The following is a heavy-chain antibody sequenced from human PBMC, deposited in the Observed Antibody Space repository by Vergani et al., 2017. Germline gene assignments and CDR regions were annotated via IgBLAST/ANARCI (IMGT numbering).Heavy chain of an antibody. CDR3: ARGPFVENLDYGDSTSNWWFDP. Sequence: EVQLVESGGGLVKPGGSLRLSCAASGFTFSSYSMNWVRQAPGKGLEWVSSISSSSSYIYYADSVKGRFTISRDNAKNSLYLQMNSLRAEDTAVYYCARGPFVENLDYGDSTSNWWFDPWGQGTLVTVSS. CDR1: GFTFSSYS. CDR2: ISSSSSYI. V-gene: IGHV3-21*01. D-gene: IGHD4-17*01. J-gene: IGHJ5*02.